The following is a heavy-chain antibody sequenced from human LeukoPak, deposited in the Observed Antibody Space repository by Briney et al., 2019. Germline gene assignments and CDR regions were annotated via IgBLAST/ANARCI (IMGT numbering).Heavy chain of an antibody. J-gene: IGHJ2*01. D-gene: IGHD2-2*01. V-gene: IGHV4-34*01. CDR3: ARRYCSSTSCYFRYFDL. Sequence: SETLSLTCTVSGGFIRTYYWSWIRQPPGKGLEWIGEINHSGSTNYNPSLKSRVTISVDTSKNQFSLKLSSVTAADTAVYYCARRYCSSTSCYFRYFDLWGRGTLVTVSS. CDR2: INHSGST. CDR1: GGFIRTYY.